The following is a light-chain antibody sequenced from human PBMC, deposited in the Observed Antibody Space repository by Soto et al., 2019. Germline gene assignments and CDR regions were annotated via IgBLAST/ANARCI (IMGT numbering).Light chain of an antibody. CDR2: GAC. CDR3: QRCNNWPLT. V-gene: IGKV3D-20*02. Sequence: EIVLTQSPNTLSLSPGETATLSCRASQSVSSGYLVWYQQKPGQAPRLLIYGACTRATGIPDRFSGRGSGTEFTLTINSLQSEDFAVYYCQRCNNWPLTFGGGTKVDIK. CDR1: QSVSSGY. J-gene: IGKJ4*01.